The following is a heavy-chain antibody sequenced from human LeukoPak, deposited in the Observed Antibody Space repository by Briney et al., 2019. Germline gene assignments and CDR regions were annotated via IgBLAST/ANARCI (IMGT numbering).Heavy chain of an antibody. D-gene: IGHD6-19*01. V-gene: IGHV4-59*10. CDR3: ARYSGTSGWYDCFDY. CDR1: GGSFSGYY. J-gene: IGHJ4*02. Sequence: PSETLSLTCAVYGGSFSGYYWNWIRQPAGKGLEWIGRIYTSGSTNYNPSLKSRVTMSVDTSKNQFSLKLSSVTAADTAVYYCARYSGTSGWYDCFDYWGQGTLVTVSS. CDR2: IYTSGST.